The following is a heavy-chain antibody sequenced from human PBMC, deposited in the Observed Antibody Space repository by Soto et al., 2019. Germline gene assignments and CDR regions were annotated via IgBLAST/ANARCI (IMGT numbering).Heavy chain of an antibody. CDR1: GGSISSGGYY. Sequence: PSETLSLTCTVSGGSISSGGYYWSWIRQHPGKGLEWIGYIYYSGSTYYNPSLKSRVTISVDTSKNQFSLKLSSVTAADTAVYYCARASRSGVDAFDIWGQGTMVTVSS. CDR3: ARASRSGVDAFDI. V-gene: IGHV4-31*03. D-gene: IGHD2-15*01. J-gene: IGHJ3*02. CDR2: IYYSGST.